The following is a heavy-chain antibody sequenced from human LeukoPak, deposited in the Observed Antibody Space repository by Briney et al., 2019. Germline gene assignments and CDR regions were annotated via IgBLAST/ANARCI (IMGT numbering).Heavy chain of an antibody. Sequence: SETLSLTCTIAGVSISSTNSYWGWLGHPPGKGLDWFGSIYNSGSTYYNPSLQNRVTISADTSKNQFSLNLNTVSAADTAVYYCARQLEGLYTYGLPRHIDSCGQGSLVTVAS. V-gene: IGHV4-39*01. CDR1: GVSISSTNSY. D-gene: IGHD3-10*01. CDR3: ARQLEGLYTYGLPRHIDS. CDR2: IYNSGST. J-gene: IGHJ4*02.